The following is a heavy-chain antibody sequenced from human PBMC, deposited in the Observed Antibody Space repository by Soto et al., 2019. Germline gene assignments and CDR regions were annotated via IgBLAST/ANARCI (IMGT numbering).Heavy chain of an antibody. V-gene: IGHV4-59*06. CDR2: IYYSATT. CDR3: ARGFRGVYFDF. CDR1: GASISRYY. Sequence: SETLSLTCTVSGASISRYYWSWIRQSPGKGLEWIGYIYYSATTYYNPSLKSRLTISIDTSKNQFSLKLSSVTAADTAVYFCARGFRGVYFDFWGQGTLVTVSS. D-gene: IGHD3-10*01. J-gene: IGHJ4*02.